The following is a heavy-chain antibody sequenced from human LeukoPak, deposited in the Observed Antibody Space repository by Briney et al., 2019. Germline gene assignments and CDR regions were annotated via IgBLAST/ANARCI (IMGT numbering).Heavy chain of an antibody. CDR1: GYTFTSYY. CDR2: INPSGGST. J-gene: IGHJ4*02. V-gene: IGHV1-46*01. CDR3: ARVLRDYYDSSGYYFDY. D-gene: IGHD3-22*01. Sequence: GASVKVSCKASGYTFTSYYMHWVRQAPGQGLEWMGIINPSGGSTSYAQKFQGRVTMTRDTSTSTVYMELSSLRSEDTAVYSCARVLRDYYDSSGYYFDYWGQGTLVTVSS.